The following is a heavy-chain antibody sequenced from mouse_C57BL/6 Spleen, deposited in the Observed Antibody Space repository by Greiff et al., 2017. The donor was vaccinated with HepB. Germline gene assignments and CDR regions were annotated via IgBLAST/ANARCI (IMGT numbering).Heavy chain of an antibody. J-gene: IGHJ1*03. CDR2: IWRGGST. CDR3: AKNKPPWYFDV. CDR1: GFSLTSYG. Sequence: VQLVESGPGLVQPSQSLSITCTVSGFSLTSYGVHWVRQSPGKGLEWLGVIWRGGSTDYNAAFMSRLSITKDNSKSQVFFKMSSLQADDTAIYYCAKNKPPWYFDVWGTGTTVTVSS. V-gene: IGHV2-5*01.